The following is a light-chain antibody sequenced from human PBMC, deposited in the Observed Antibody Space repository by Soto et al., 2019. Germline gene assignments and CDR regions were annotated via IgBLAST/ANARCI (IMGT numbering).Light chain of an antibody. J-gene: IGKJ1*01. V-gene: IGKV3-11*01. CDR2: DAS. CDR1: QSVGSNY. Sequence: ESVLTQSPGTLSLSPGERATLSCRASQSVGSNYLAWYQQKPGQSPRLLIYDASNRATGIPARFSGSGSGTDFTLTISSLEPEDFAFYFCQQRSHWPTFGQGTKVDIK. CDR3: QQRSHWPT.